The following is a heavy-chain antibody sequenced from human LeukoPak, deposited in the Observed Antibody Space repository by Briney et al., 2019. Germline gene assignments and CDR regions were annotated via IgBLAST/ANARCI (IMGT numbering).Heavy chain of an antibody. CDR2: ISSSGSTI. J-gene: IGHJ4*02. CDR1: GFTFSSYE. Sequence: GGSLRLSRAASGFTFSSYEMNWVRQAPGKGLEWVSCISSSGSTIYYADSVKGRFTISRDNAKNSLYLQMNSLRAEDTAVYYCARDRGWLRKADYWGQGTLVTVSS. V-gene: IGHV3-48*03. D-gene: IGHD5-24*01. CDR3: ARDRGWLRKADY.